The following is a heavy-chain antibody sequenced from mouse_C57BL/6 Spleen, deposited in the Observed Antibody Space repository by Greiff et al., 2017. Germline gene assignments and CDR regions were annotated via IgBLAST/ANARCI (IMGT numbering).Heavy chain of an antibody. Sequence: EVQGVESGGGLVKPGGSLKLSCAASGFTFSDYGMHWVRQAPEKGLEWVAYISSGSSTNYYADTVKGRFTISRDNAKNTLFLQMTSLRSEDTAMYYCARYYDYDGGGRDYWGQGTTLTVSS. J-gene: IGHJ2*01. V-gene: IGHV5-17*01. CDR2: ISSGSSTN. CDR3: ARYYDYDGGGRDY. D-gene: IGHD2-4*01. CDR1: GFTFSDYG.